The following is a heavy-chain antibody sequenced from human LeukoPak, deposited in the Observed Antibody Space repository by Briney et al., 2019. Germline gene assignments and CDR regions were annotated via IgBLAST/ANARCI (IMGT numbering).Heavy chain of an antibody. J-gene: IGHJ5*02. CDR2: INHSGST. Sequence: TTSETLSLTCAVYGGSFSGYYWSWIRQPPGKGLEWIGEINHSGSTNYNPSLKSRVTISVGTSKNQFSLKQSSVTAADTAVYYCARGGAAAGTRSVGFDPWGQGTLVTVSS. CDR1: GGSFSGYY. D-gene: IGHD6-13*01. V-gene: IGHV4-34*01. CDR3: ARGGAAAGTRSVGFDP.